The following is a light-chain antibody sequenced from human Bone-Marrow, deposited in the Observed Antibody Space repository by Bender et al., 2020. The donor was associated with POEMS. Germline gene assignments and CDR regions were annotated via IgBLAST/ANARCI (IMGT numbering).Light chain of an antibody. CDR2: RNT. J-gene: IGLJ3*02. CDR3: AAWDDSLSGWV. CDR1: SSNIWAGYA. V-gene: IGLV1-47*01. Sequence: HSVLTHPPSVSEAPVQRVTISCTGSSSNIWAGYAVYLFPHLPVTAPKLLIYRNTQRPSGVPDRFSGSKSGTSASLAISGLRSEDEVHYYCAAWDDSLSGWVFGGGTKLTVL.